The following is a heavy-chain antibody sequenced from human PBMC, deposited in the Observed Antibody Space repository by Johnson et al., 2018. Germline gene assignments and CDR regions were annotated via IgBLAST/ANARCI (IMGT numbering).Heavy chain of an antibody. Sequence: VQLVESGGGLVKPGGSLRLSCAASGFTFSSYSMNWVRQAPGKGLEWVSSISSSSSYIYYADAVKGRFTISRDNAKNSLDRQMNSLRAEDTAVYYCARVNSRWAFDIWGQGTMVTVSS. V-gene: IGHV3-21*01. CDR3: ARVNSRWAFDI. J-gene: IGHJ3*02. D-gene: IGHD4-23*01. CDR2: ISSSSSYI. CDR1: GFTFSSYS.